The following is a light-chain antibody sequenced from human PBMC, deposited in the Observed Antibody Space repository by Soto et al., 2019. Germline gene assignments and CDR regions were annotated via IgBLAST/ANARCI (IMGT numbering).Light chain of an antibody. CDR3: QKCGSSRRT. J-gene: IGKJ1*01. CDR1: QSLSSSQ. CDR2: DAS. Sequence: LRRARVSISVVAGSIANISCRASQSLSSSQLAWYQQKPGQAPRLLIHDASSRATGISDRFTGSWSGTDFTLTIASLQPEDVAVYYCQKCGSSRRTFGLGTKVDIK. V-gene: IGKV3-20*01.